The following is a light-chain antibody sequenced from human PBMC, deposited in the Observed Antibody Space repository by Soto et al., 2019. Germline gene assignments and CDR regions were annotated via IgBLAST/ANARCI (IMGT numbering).Light chain of an antibody. J-gene: IGKJ4*01. CDR1: QTVRNNY. V-gene: IGKV3-20*01. CDR2: DAS. Sequence: EIVLTQSPCTLSLYPGERATLSCRASQTVRNNYLAWYQQKPGQAPRLLIYDASSRATGIPDRFSGGGSGTDFTLTISRLEPEDFAVYYCQQFSSYPLTFGGGSKVDI. CDR3: QQFSSYPLT.